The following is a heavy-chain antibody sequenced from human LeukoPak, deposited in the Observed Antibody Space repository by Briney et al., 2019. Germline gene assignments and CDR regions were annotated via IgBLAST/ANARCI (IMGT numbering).Heavy chain of an antibody. V-gene: IGHV4-34*01. J-gene: IGHJ4*02. CDR1: GGSFSGYY. CDR3: ARGRIAAAGALN. CDR2: INHSGST. Sequence: KPSETLSLTCAVYGGSFSGYYWSWIRQPPGKGLEWIGEINHSGSTNYNPSLKSRVTISVDTSKNQFSLKLSSVTAADTAVYYCARGRIAAAGALNWGQGTLVTVSS. D-gene: IGHD6-13*01.